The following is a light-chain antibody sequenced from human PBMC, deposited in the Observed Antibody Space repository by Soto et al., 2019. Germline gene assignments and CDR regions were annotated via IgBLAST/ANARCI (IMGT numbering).Light chain of an antibody. CDR1: QCISSW. V-gene: IGKV1-12*01. J-gene: IGKJ3*01. Sequence: DIQMTQSQSSVSAYVGDRVTITCRASQCISSWLAWYQQKPGKAPKLLIYAASGLQSGVPSRFSGSGSGTDVTITISSLQPEDFATYYCQQANSFFRVTFGPGTKVDIK. CDR3: QQANSFFRVT. CDR2: AAS.